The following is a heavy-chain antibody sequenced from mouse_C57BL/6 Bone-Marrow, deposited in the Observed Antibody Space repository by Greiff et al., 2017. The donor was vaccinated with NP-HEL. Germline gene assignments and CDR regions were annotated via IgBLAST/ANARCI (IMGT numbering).Heavy chain of an antibody. Sequence: QVQLQQPGAELVKPGASVKLSCKASGYTFTSYWMQWVNQRPGQGLEWIGEIDPSDSYTNYNQKFKGKATLTVDTSSSTAYMQLSSLTSEDAAVYYCASGGYYGSSSLCWWGQGTLITVSA. CDR1: GYTFTSYW. J-gene: IGHJ3*02. V-gene: IGHV1-50*01. CDR3: ASGGYYGSSSLCW. CDR2: IDPSDSYT. D-gene: IGHD1-1*01.